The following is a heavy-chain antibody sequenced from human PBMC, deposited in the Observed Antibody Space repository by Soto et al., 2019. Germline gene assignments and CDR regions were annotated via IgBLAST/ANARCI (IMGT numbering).Heavy chain of an antibody. D-gene: IGHD3-10*01. V-gene: IGHV3-11*03. CDR3: FLHGAAINWFDT. CDR2: ISSSSSYT. J-gene: IGHJ5*02. Sequence: PGGSLRLSCAASGITFSDYYMSWIRQAPGKGLEWVPYISSSSSYTNYADSVKGRFTISRYNAKNSLYLQMNSLRAEDTAVYYFFLHGAAINWFDTCSQRPPVTVS. CDR1: GITFSDYY.